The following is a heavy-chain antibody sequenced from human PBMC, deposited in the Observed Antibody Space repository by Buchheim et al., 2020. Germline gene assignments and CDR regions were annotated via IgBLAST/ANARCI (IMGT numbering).Heavy chain of an antibody. CDR2: ITEDGSEK. V-gene: IGHV3-7*01. J-gene: IGHJ4*02. CDR3: ARDGDYFDY. D-gene: IGHD7-27*01. CDR1: GFTFRNYW. Sequence: EVQLVESGGGLVQPGGSLRLSCAASGFTFRNYWMRWVRQTPGKGLEWVAIITEDGSEKYYVDSVRGRFTISRDNAENSLWLQMNSLRAEDTAVYYCARDGDYFDYWGQGTL.